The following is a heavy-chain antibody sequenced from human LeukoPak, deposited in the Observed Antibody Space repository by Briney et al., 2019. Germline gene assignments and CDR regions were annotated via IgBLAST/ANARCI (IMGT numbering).Heavy chain of an antibody. D-gene: IGHD2-2*01. Sequence: SETLSLTCAVTGGSLSGYYCAWIRQSPGKGLEWIGDINHSGRTNYNSSLENRVTISVDTSNNQFSLKLTSVTAADTAVYYCARDPCTSINCPLRYWAQGTLVTVSS. V-gene: IGHV4-34*01. J-gene: IGHJ4*02. CDR1: GGSLSGYY. CDR3: ARDPCTSINCPLRY. CDR2: INHSGRT.